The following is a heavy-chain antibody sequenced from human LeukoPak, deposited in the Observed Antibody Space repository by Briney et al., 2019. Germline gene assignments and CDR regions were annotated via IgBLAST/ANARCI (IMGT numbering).Heavy chain of an antibody. V-gene: IGHV1-2*02. CDR2: INPNSGGT. CDR1: GYTFTGYY. CDR3: TRDNSVGDIAWWFDP. Sequence: PAASVKVSCKASGYTFTGYYMHWVRQAPGQGLEWMGWINPNSGGTNYAQKFQGRVTMTRDMSTSTDYMELSSLRSEDTAIYYCTRDNSVGDIAWWFDPWGQGTLVTVSS. J-gene: IGHJ5*02. D-gene: IGHD3-10*01.